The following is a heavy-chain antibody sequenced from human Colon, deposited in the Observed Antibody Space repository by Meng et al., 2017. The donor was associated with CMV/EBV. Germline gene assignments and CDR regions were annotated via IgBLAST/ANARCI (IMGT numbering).Heavy chain of an antibody. CDR1: GFTFGNYV. D-gene: IGHD7-27*01. V-gene: IGHV3-23*01. CDR2: ISASGGTT. CDR3: AKDVVTGDGADAFDV. J-gene: IGHJ3*01. Sequence: GESLKISCAASGFTFGNYVMTWVRQAPGKGLEWVASISASGGTTYYADAVKGRFTMSRDNAKNSLYLLMNGLRAEDTALYYCAKDVVTGDGADAFDVWGQGTMVTVSS.